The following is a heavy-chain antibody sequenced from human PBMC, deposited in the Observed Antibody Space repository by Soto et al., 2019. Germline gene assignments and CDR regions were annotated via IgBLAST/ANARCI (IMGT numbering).Heavy chain of an antibody. J-gene: IGHJ6*02. CDR2: IIPILGIA. Sequence: SVKVSCKASGDAFSIYTISWVRQAPGQGLEWMGRIIPILGIANYAQKFQGRVTITADKSTSTAYMELSSLRSEYTAVYYCARDTNWGDYYYGMDVWGQGTTVTVSS. CDR1: GDAFSIYT. D-gene: IGHD7-27*01. V-gene: IGHV1-69*04. CDR3: ARDTNWGDYYYGMDV.